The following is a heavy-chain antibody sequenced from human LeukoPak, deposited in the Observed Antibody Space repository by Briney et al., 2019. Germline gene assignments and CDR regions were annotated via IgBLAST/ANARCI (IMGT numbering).Heavy chain of an antibody. CDR3: AGRSGGNSAGFDY. CDR1: GGSISSGGYS. J-gene: IGHJ4*02. V-gene: IGHV4-30-2*01. Sequence: PSQTLSLTCAVSGGSISSGGYSWSWIRQPPGKGLEWIGYIYHSGSTYYNPSLKSRVTISVDRSKNQFPLKLSSVTAADTAVYYCAGRSGGNSAGFDYWGQGTLVTVSS. CDR2: IYHSGST. D-gene: IGHD4-23*01.